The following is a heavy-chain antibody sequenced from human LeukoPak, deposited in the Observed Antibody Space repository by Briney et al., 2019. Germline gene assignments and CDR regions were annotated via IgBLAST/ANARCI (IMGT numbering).Heavy chain of an antibody. J-gene: IGHJ6*03. CDR2: ISGSGGST. V-gene: IGHV3-23*01. Sequence: GGSLRLSCAASGFTFSSYAMSWLRQAPGKGLEWVSAISGSGGSTYYADSVKRRFTISRDNSKNTLYLQMNSLRAEDTAVYYCAKGSKAVIFTRDHYMDVWGKGSTVTISS. CDR1: GFTFSSYA. D-gene: IGHD3-3*01. CDR3: AKGSKAVIFTRDHYMDV.